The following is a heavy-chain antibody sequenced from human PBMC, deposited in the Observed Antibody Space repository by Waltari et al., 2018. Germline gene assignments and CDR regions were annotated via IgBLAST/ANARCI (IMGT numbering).Heavy chain of an antibody. J-gene: IGHJ4*02. CDR1: GGSISSSSYY. CDR2: FYYSGST. D-gene: IGHD6-13*01. Sequence: QLQLQESGPGLVKPSETLSLTCTVSGGSISSSSYYWGWIRQPPGKGLEWIGSFYYSGSTYYNPSLKSRVTISVDTSKNQFSLKLSSVTAADTAVYYCARGRIAAYFDYWGQGTLVTVSS. CDR3: ARGRIAAYFDY. V-gene: IGHV4-39*07.